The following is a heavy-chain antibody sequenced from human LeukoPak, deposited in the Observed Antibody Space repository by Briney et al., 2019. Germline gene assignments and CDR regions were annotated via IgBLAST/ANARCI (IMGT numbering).Heavy chain of an antibody. CDR2: ISAYNGNT. V-gene: IGHV1-18*01. CDR1: GYTFTSYG. CDR3: ARGVVVTAMSGYYYYGMDV. D-gene: IGHD2-21*02. Sequence: ASAKVSCKASGYTFTSYGISWVRQAPGQGLEWMGWISAYNGNTNYAQKLQGRVTMTTDTSTSTAYMELRSLRSDDTAVYYCARGVVVTAMSGYYYYGMDVWGQGTTVTVSS. J-gene: IGHJ6*02.